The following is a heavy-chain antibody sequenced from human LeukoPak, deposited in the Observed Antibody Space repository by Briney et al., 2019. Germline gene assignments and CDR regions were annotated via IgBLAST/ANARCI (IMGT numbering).Heavy chain of an antibody. D-gene: IGHD3-22*01. CDR3: ARDLGYYDSSGYYASDY. V-gene: IGHV1-46*01. J-gene: IGHJ4*02. CDR1: GYTFTSYY. Sequence: GASVKVSCKASGYTFTSYYMHWVRQAPGQGLEWMGIINPSGGSTSYAQKFQGRVTMTRDMSTSTVYMELSSLRSEDTAVYYSARDLGYYDSSGYYASDYWGQGTLVTVSS. CDR2: INPSGGST.